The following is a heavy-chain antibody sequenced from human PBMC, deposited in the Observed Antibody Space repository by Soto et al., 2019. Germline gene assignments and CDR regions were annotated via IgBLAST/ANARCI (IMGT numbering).Heavy chain of an antibody. CDR2: IIPILGIA. CDR1: GGTFSSYT. J-gene: IGHJ4*02. V-gene: IGHV1-69*02. Sequence: APVKVSCKAPGGTFSSYTISWVRQAPGQGLEWMGRIIPILGIANYAQKFQGRVTITADKSTSTAYMELSSLRSEDTAVYYCAIDYYDSSGYPGYWGQGTLVTVSS. CDR3: AIDYYDSSGYPGY. D-gene: IGHD3-22*01.